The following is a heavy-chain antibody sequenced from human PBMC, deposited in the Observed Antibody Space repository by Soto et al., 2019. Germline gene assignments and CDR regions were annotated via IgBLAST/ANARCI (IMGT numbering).Heavy chain of an antibody. CDR2: IYYSGDT. J-gene: IGHJ4*02. V-gene: IGHV4-31*03. Sequence: QVQLQESGPGLVKPSQTLSLTCSVSGGSISDGAYYWSWIRQHPRKGLEWIGYIYYSGDTQYNPSLKSRVTISLDMSRNQFSLKLSSVAAADTAVYYCARGDSSGWFDYWGQGTLVTVSS. CDR1: GGSISDGAYY. CDR3: ARGDSSGWFDY. D-gene: IGHD6-25*01.